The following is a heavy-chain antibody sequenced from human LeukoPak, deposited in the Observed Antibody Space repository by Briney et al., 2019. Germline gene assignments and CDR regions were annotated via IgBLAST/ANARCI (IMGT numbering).Heavy chain of an antibody. Sequence: GGSLRLSCVASGFPFSSYWMTWVRQAPGKGLEWVANIKQDGSKKSYVDSVKGRFTISRDSAKNSVYLQMNSLRAEDTVVYYCASQNYYDSSAYWGQGTLVTVSS. D-gene: IGHD3-22*01. CDR3: ASQNYYDSSAY. V-gene: IGHV3-7*03. CDR1: GFPFSSYW. J-gene: IGHJ4*02. CDR2: IKQDGSKK.